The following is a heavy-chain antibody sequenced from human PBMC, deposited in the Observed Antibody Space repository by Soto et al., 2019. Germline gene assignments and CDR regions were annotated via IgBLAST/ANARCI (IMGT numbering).Heavy chain of an antibody. V-gene: IGHV1-2*04. D-gene: IGHD2-15*01. J-gene: IGHJ3*02. CDR3: AREVVAATEAHPFDI. Sequence: ASVKVSCKASGYTFTGYYMHWVRQAPGQGLEWMGWINPNSGGTNYAQKFQGWVTMTRDTSISTAYMELSRLRSDDTAVYYCAREVVAATEAHPFDIWGQGTMVTVSS. CDR1: GYTFTGYY. CDR2: INPNSGGT.